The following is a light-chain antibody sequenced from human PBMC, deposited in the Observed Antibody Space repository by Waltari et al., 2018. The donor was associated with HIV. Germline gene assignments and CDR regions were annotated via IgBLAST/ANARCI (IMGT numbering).Light chain of an antibody. CDR3: SSYTSSSTPKVV. CDR2: DVS. Sequence: QSALTQPASVSGSPGQSITISCTGTSSDVGGYNYVSWYQQHPGKAPKLMIYDVSNRPSGVSTRFSGSKSGNTASLTISGLQAEDEADYYCSSYTSSSTPKVVFGGGTKLTVL. CDR1: SSDVGGYNY. J-gene: IGLJ2*01. V-gene: IGLV2-14*03.